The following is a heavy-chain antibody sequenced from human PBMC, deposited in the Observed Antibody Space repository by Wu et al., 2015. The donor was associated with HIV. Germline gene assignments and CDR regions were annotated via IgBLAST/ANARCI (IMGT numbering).Heavy chain of an antibody. CDR1: GYTFSAYD. Sequence: QVQLVQSETEMKKPGASLKVSCKASGYTFSAYDINWVRQAPGQGLEWVGWMNPNSGNTGYPQKFQGRVTMTRDTSISTAYMELSSLKSEDTAVYYCARDPRGDGYKGSYFDYWGQGTLVTVSS. V-gene: IGHV1-8*01. D-gene: IGHD5-24*01. CDR2: MNPNSGNT. CDR3: ARDPRGDGYKGSYFDY. J-gene: IGHJ4*02.